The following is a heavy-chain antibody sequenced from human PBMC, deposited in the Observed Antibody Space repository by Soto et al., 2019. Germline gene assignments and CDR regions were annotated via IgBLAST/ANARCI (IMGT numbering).Heavy chain of an antibody. CDR3: ARDTSNFEYSGQYYYYGMDV. Sequence: PSETLSLTCFVSGGSVTSYHWSWIRQFPGKGLEWIAYTSYTGNTNYNPSLKSRVTISVDTSKNQFSLKLSSVTAADTAVYYCARDTSNFEYSGQYYYYGMDVWGQGTTVTVSS. D-gene: IGHD6-6*01. V-gene: IGHV4-59*02. CDR1: GGSVTSYH. CDR2: TSYTGNT. J-gene: IGHJ6*02.